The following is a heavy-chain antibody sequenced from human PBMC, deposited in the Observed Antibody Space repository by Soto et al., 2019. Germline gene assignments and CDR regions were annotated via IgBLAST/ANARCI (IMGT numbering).Heavy chain of an antibody. V-gene: IGHV1-69*13. J-gene: IGHJ5*02. Sequence: ASVKVSCTASGGTFSSYAISWVRQAPGQGLEWMGGIIPIFGTANYAQKFQGRVTITADESTSTVYMELSSLRSEDTAVYYCANRGLFDWSPWGQGTLVTVSS. CDR2: IIPIFGTA. CDR3: ANRGLFDWSP. D-gene: IGHD3-9*01. CDR1: GGTFSSYA.